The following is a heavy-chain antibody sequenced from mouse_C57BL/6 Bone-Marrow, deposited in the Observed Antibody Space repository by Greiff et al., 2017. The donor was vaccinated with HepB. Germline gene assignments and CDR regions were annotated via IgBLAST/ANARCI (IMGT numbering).Heavy chain of an antibody. CDR2: ISSGGSYT. CDR1: GFTFSSYG. CDR3: ARGGSSYGY. Sequence: EVKLVESGGDLVKPGGSLKLSCAASGFTFSSYGMSWVRQTPDKRLEWVATISSGGSYTDYPDSVKGRFTISRDNAKNTLYLQMSSLKSEDTAMYYCARGGSSYGYWGQGTTLTVSS. V-gene: IGHV5-6*01. J-gene: IGHJ2*01. D-gene: IGHD1-1*01.